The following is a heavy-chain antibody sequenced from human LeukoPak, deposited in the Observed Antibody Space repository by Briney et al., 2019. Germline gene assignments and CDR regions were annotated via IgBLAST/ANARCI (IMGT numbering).Heavy chain of an antibody. D-gene: IGHD3-10*01. V-gene: IGHV4-38-2*02. CDR3: ASNLYGSGNYFAY. CDR1: GYSISSGYY. J-gene: IGHJ4*02. Sequence: SETLSLTCTVSGYSISSGYYWGWIRQPPGKGLEWIAIIYHSGITYYNPSLKSRVTISVDTSKNQFSLKLTSVTAADTAVYYCASNLYGSGNYFAYWGQGTLVTVSS. CDR2: IYHSGIT.